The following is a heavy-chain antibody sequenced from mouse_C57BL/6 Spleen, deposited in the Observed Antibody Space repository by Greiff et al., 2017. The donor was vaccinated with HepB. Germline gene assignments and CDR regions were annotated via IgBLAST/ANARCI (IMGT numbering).Heavy chain of an antibody. CDR1: GYTFTSYW. CDR3: TRGDYGSSSWFAY. CDR2: IYPGNSDT. V-gene: IGHV1-5*01. D-gene: IGHD1-1*01. J-gene: IGHJ3*01. Sequence: DVHLVESGTVLARPGASVKMSCKTSGYTFTSYWMHWVKQRPGQGLEWIGAIYPGNSDTSYNQKFKGKAKLTAVTSASTAYMELSSLTNEDSAVYYCTRGDYGSSSWFAYWGQGTLVTVSA.